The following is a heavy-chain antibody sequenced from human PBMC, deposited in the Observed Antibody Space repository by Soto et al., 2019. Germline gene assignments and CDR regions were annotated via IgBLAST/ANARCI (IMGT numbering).Heavy chain of an antibody. J-gene: IGHJ4*02. D-gene: IGHD6-19*01. CDR3: ARDLIAVAGTREGY. CDR1: GYTFTGYY. Sequence: ASVKVSCKASGYTFTGYYMHWVRQAPGQGLEWMGWINPNSGGTNYAQKFQGRVTMTRETSISTDYMELSRLRSDNRAVYYCARDLIAVAGTREGYRGKGTLVTVSS. V-gene: IGHV1-2*02. CDR2: INPNSGGT.